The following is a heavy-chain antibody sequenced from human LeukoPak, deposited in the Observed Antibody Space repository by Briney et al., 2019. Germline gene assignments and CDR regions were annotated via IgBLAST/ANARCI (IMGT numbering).Heavy chain of an antibody. CDR3: ARGGGIVGASNRYYYYYMDV. J-gene: IGHJ6*03. CDR1: GFTFDDYA. CDR2: ISWNSGSI. V-gene: IGHV3-9*01. Sequence: GRSLRLSCAASGFTFDDYAMHWVRQAPGKGLEWVSGISWNSGSIGYADSVKGRFTISRDNAKNSLYLQMNNLRAGDTALYYCARGGGIVGASNRYYYYYMDVWGKGTTVTISS. D-gene: IGHD1-26*01.